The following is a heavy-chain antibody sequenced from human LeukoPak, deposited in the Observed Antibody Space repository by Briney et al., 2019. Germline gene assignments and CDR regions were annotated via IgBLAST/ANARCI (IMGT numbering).Heavy chain of an antibody. D-gene: IGHD3-10*01. CDR3: AGAFTMVRGRNAFDI. V-gene: IGHV1-69*13. Sequence: SVKVSCKASGGTFSSYAITWVRQAPGQGLEWMGGIIPIFGTANYTQKFQGRVTITADESTSTAYMELSSLRSEDTAVYYCAGAFTMVRGRNAFDIWGQGTMVTVSS. CDR2: IIPIFGTA. CDR1: GGTFSSYA. J-gene: IGHJ3*02.